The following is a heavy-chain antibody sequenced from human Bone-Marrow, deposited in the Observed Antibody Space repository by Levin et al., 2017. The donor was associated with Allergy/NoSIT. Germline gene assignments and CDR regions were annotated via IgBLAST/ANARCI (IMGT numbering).Heavy chain of an antibody. CDR2: ISYDGSKK. Sequence: PGGSLRLSCTASGFTFSTYAMHLVRQAPGKGLEWVAIISYDGSKKFYADSVKGRFTISRDNSRNTLYLQMNSLRPEDTAVYYCAGEGSAMLTYYFDYWGQGTLVTVSS. CDR1: GFTFSTYA. J-gene: IGHJ4*02. D-gene: IGHD5-18*01. V-gene: IGHV3-30-3*01. CDR3: AGEGSAMLTYYFDY.